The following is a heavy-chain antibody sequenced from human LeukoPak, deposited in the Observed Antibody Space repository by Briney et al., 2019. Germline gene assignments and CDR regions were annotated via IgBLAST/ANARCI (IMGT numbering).Heavy chain of an antibody. CDR1: GFTFSSYS. Sequence: GGSLRLSCAASGFTFSSYSMNWVRQAPGKGLEWVSSISSSGSYIYYADSVKGRFTISRGNAKNSLYLQMNSLRAEDTGVYYCARDFSSGMDVWGQGTTVTVSS. J-gene: IGHJ6*02. CDR3: ARDFSSGMDV. D-gene: IGHD6-19*01. CDR2: ISSSGSYI. V-gene: IGHV3-21*01.